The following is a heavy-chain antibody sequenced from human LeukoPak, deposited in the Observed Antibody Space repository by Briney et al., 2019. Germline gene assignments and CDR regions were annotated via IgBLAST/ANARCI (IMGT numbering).Heavy chain of an antibody. CDR3: ARSNEAPQAFYGSGSPPLNYYYYMDV. D-gene: IGHD3-10*01. J-gene: IGHJ6*03. Sequence: SETLSLTCTVSGGSISSYYWSWIRQPPGKGLEWIGYIYYSGSTNYNPSLKSRVTMSVDTSKNQFSLKLSSVTAADTAVYYCARSNEAPQAFYGSGSPPLNYYYYMDVWGKGTTVTVSS. CDR2: IYYSGST. V-gene: IGHV4-59*12. CDR1: GGSISSYY.